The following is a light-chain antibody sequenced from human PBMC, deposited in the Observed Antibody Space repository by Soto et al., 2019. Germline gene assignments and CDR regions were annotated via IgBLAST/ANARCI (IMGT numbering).Light chain of an antibody. CDR3: QQCGDGRT. CDR1: QSISTS. J-gene: IGKJ1*01. CDR2: DAS. V-gene: IGKV3-11*01. Sequence: EIVLTQSPATLSLSPGERATLSCRASQSISTSLAWYQQKGGQAPRLLIYDASNRATDIPVRFIGSVSGTDFTLTVTSLEPEDCAVYYCQQCGDGRTCGHGTEVEIK.